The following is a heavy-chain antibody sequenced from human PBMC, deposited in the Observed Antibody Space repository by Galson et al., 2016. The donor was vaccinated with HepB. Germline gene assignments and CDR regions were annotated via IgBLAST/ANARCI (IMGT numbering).Heavy chain of an antibody. Sequence: SETLSLTCTVSDGSFSFYYWSWVRQPPGKGLEWIGYTSYSGTTNYNPSLKSRVTVSMGMSKNQFSLNVTSVSAADTAVYYCVRDGYNDYYYYGMDVWGQGTTVTVSS. CDR3: VRDGYNDYYYYGMDV. J-gene: IGHJ6*02. V-gene: IGHV4-59*01. D-gene: IGHD5-24*01. CDR1: DGSFSFYY. CDR2: TSYSGTT.